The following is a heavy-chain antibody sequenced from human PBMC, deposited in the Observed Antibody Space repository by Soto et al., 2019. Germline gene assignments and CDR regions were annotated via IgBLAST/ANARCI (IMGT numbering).Heavy chain of an antibody. D-gene: IGHD6-19*01. J-gene: IGHJ4*02. CDR1: GFTFSSYA. V-gene: IGHV3-30-3*01. Sequence: GGSLRLSCAASGFTFSSYAMHWVRQAPGKGLEWVAVISYDGSNKYYADSVKGRFTISRDNSKNTLYLQMNSLRAEDTAVYYCARDFGKQWLEYYFDYWGQGTLVTVSS. CDR3: ARDFGKQWLEYYFDY. CDR2: ISYDGSNK.